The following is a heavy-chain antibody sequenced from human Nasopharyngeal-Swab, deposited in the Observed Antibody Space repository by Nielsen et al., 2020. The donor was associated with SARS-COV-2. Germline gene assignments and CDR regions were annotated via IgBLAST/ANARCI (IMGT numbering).Heavy chain of an antibody. CDR1: GFTFSSYS. CDR3: ARARGKQWLVRSRYMDV. CDR2: ISSSSSYI. Sequence: GGSLRLSCAASGFTFSSYSMNWVRQAPGKGLEWVSSISSSSSYIYYADSVKGRFTISRDNAKNSLYLQMNSLRAEDTAVYYCARARGKQWLVRSRYMDVWGKGTTVTVSS. D-gene: IGHD6-19*01. J-gene: IGHJ6*03. V-gene: IGHV3-21*01.